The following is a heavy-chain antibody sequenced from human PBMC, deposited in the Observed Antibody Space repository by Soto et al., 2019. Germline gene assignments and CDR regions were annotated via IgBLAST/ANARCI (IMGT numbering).Heavy chain of an antibody. D-gene: IGHD2-15*01. Sequence: CEHLSLTSSVTDGSRCAHDCSWIRKPVGKGLEWIGRIYASGSTNYNPSLQGRVSTSVDTSKKQFSLKMISVTAADTAMYYCARSAIPRGGWFRPWGQGVLVTGSS. CDR1: DGSRCAHD. V-gene: IGHV4-4*07. CDR3: ARSAIPRGGWFRP. J-gene: IGHJ5*02. CDR2: IYASGST.